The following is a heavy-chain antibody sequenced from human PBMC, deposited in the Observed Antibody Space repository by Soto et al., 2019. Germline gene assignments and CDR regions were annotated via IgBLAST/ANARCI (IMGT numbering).Heavy chain of an antibody. CDR1: AYTFTSYD. Sequence: GAVKVSCNASAYTFTSYDVNWWRQATGQGIEWMGWMNPNSGNTGYAQKFQGRVTMTRNTSISTAYMELSSLRSEDTAVYYCARGYSSSSVYYYYGMDVWGQGTTVTVSS. CDR2: MNPNSGNT. D-gene: IGHD6-6*01. CDR3: ARGYSSSSVYYYYGMDV. V-gene: IGHV1-8*01. J-gene: IGHJ6*02.